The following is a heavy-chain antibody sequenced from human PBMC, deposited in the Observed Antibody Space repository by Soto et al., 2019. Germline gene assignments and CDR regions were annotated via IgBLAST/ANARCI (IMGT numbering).Heavy chain of an antibody. CDR3: AQNGQWLATPPVA. D-gene: IGHD6-19*01. V-gene: IGHV4-38-2*01. Sequence: SETLSLTCAVSGASITSIYNWAWIRQPPGRGLEWVASIYHSGTTYYNPSLKSRFTISRDNSKSTLYLQMNSLRAEDTAIYYCAQNGQWLATPPVAWGQGSLVTVSS. CDR1: GASITSIYN. CDR2: IYHSGTT. J-gene: IGHJ4*02.